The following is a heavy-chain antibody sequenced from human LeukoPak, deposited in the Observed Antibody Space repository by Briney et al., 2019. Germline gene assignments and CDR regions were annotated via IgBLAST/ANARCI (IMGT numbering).Heavy chain of an antibody. Sequence: PSETLSLTCTVSGGSISSSSYYWGWIRQPPGKGLEWIGSIYYSGSTYYNPSLKSRVTISVDTSKNQFSLKLSSVTAADTAVYYCARIPPEYSNYYFDYWGQGTLVTVSS. CDR2: IYYSGST. V-gene: IGHV4-39*07. D-gene: IGHD4-11*01. J-gene: IGHJ4*02. CDR1: GGSISSSSYY. CDR3: ARIPPEYSNYYFDY.